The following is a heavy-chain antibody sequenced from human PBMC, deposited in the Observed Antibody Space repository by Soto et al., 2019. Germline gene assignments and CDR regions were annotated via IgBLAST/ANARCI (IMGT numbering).Heavy chain of an antibody. CDR1: GFTFDDYA. V-gene: IGHV3-9*01. CDR3: AKDINYDSSEGGYGMDV. Sequence: EVQLVESGGGLVQPGRSLRLSGAASGFTFDDYAMHWVRQAPGKGLEWVSGISWNSGSIGYADSVKGRFTISRDNAKTCLYMQMNSLRAEDTALYYFAKDINYDSSEGGYGMDVWGQGTTVTVSS. D-gene: IGHD3-22*01. CDR2: ISWNSGSI. J-gene: IGHJ6*02.